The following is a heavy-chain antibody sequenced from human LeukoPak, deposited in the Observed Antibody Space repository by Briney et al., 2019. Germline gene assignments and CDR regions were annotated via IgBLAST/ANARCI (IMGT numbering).Heavy chain of an antibody. J-gene: IGHJ5*02. V-gene: IGHV4-59*01. D-gene: IGHD3-10*02. CDR2: MYYRGST. CDR1: GGSISSYY. CDR3: ASESVFGGIDP. Sequence: KASETLSLTYTVAGGSISSYYWSWIRQPPGKGREWLGYMYYRGSTNYNPPLKSRVTISVDTSKTQFSLNLSSVTAADTALYYCASESVFGGIDPCGQGSLVTVSS.